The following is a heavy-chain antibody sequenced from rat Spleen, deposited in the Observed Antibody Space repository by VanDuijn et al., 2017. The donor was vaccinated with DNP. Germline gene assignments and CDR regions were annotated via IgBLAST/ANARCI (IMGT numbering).Heavy chain of an antibody. CDR3: VREKVGVDY. CDR1: GFNFNDYW. V-gene: IGHV4-2*01. J-gene: IGHJ3*01. Sequence: EVQLVESGGGLVQPGRSMKLSCAASGFNFNDYWMGWVRQAPGKGLEWIGEINKDSRTRKYTPSLKDKLTISRDNAQKTLYLQMSKLGSEDTGIYYFVREKVGVDYWGKGTLVTVSS. D-gene: IGHD4-3*01. CDR2: INKDSRTR.